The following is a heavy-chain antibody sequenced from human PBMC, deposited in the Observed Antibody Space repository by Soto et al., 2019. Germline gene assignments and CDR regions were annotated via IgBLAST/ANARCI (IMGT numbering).Heavy chain of an antibody. V-gene: IGHV1-18*01. CDR3: ARRSYGYSYDY. CDR2: VNAHNGNT. CDR1: GYTFTSYG. J-gene: IGHJ4*02. D-gene: IGHD3-16*01. Sequence: VQLVQSGAEVKKPGASVKVTCKASGYTFTSYGISWVRQAPGQGLEWMGWVNAHNGNTNYGQKLQGRVTMTTDTSTSTVYMELRSLRSDDTAMYYCARRSYGYSYDYWGQGTLVTVSS.